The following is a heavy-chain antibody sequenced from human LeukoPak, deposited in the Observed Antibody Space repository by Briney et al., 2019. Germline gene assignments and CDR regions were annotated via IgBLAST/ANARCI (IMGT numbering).Heavy chain of an antibody. V-gene: IGHV4-61*01. CDR2: VYNSGST. CDR1: GGSVSSGSYY. J-gene: IGHJ4*02. CDR3: ARDPSGYFNY. Sequence: SETLSLTCDVSGGSVSSGSYYWSWIRQPPGKGLEWIGYVYNSGSTNYNAALKSRVTISADTSKNQFSLKLGSVTTADTAKYYCARDPSGYFNYWGQGTLVTVSS. D-gene: IGHD3-22*01.